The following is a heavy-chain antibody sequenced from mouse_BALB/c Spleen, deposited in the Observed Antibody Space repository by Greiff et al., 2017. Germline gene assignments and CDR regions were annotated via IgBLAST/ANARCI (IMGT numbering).Heavy chain of an antibody. J-gene: IGHJ4*01. CDR1: GYSITSDYA. D-gene: IGHD2-4*01. CDR2: ISYSGST. CDR3: ARRVYYDWGAMDY. Sequence: EVKLQQSGPGLVKPSQSLSLTCTVTGYSITSDYAWNWIRQFPGNKLEWMGYISYSGSTSYNPSLKSRISITRDTSKNQFFLQLNSVTTEDTATYYCARRVYYDWGAMDYWGQGTSVTVSS. V-gene: IGHV3-2*02.